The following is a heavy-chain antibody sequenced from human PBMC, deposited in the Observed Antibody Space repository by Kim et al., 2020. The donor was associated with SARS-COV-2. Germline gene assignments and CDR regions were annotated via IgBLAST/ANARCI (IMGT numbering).Heavy chain of an antibody. V-gene: IGHV4-39*01. CDR1: GGSISSSSYY. D-gene: IGHD3-3*01. CDR3: ARHEEGGFWPHAYGMDV. J-gene: IGHJ6*02. CDR2: IYYSWST. Sequence: SETLSLTCTVSGGSISSSSYYWGWIRQPPGKGLEWIGSIYYSWSTYYNPSLKSRVTISVDTSKNQFSLKLSSVTAADTAVYYCARHEEGGFWPHAYGMDVWGQGTTVTVSS.